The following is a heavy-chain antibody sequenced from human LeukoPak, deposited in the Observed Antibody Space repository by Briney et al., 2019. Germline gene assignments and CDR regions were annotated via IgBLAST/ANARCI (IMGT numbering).Heavy chain of an antibody. D-gene: IGHD6-13*01. CDR2: INPNSGGT. V-gene: IGHV1-2*02. Sequence: ASVKVSCKASGYTFTDYYMHWVRQAPGQGLEWMGWINPNSGGTNYAQKFQGRVSMTRDTSISTAYMELSRLRSDDTAVFYCAREEVIAAAGPTLDYWGQGALVTVSS. CDR1: GYTFTDYY. J-gene: IGHJ4*02. CDR3: AREEVIAAAGPTLDY.